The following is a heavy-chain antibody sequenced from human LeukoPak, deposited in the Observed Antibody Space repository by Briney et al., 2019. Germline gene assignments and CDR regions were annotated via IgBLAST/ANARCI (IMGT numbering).Heavy chain of an antibody. CDR1: GGTFNSYA. V-gene: IGHV1-69*01. CDR3: ARDPGYSSSGN. Sequence: ASVKVSCKASGGTFNSYAISWVRQAPGQGLEWMGGIIPIFGTANYAQKFQGRVTITADGSTSTAYMELSSLRSEDTAVYYCARDPGYSSSGNWGQGTLVTVSS. CDR2: IIPIFGTA. J-gene: IGHJ4*02. D-gene: IGHD6-13*01.